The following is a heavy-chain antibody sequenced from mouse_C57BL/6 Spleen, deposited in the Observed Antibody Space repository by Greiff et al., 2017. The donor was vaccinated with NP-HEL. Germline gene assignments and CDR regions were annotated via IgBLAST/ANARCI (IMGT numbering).Heavy chain of an antibody. D-gene: IGHD1-1*01. Sequence: EVQRVESGGGLVQPGGSLKLSCAASGFTFSDYYMYWVRQTPEKRLEWVAYISNGGGSTYYPDTVKGRFTISRDNATNTLYLQMSRLKSEDTAMYYLARHRDDYGVFDYWGQGTTLTVSS. CDR2: ISNGGGST. J-gene: IGHJ2*01. CDR1: GFTFSDYY. V-gene: IGHV5-12*01. CDR3: ARHRDDYGVFDY.